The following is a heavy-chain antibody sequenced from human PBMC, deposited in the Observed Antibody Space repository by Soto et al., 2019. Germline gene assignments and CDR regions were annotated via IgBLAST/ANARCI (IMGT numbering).Heavy chain of an antibody. V-gene: IGHV3-23*01. CDR1: GFTFSSYA. Sequence: EVQLLESGGGLVQPGGSLRLSCAASGFTFSSYAMTWVRQAPGKGLEWVSDISGSGGTTYYADSVKGRFTISRDSSKNTLSLQMNSLRAEDTAVYYCAKGREWRSLGSYDYWGQGTLVTVSS. J-gene: IGHJ4*01. CDR3: AKGREWRSLGSYDY. CDR2: ISGSGGTT. D-gene: IGHD3-3*01.